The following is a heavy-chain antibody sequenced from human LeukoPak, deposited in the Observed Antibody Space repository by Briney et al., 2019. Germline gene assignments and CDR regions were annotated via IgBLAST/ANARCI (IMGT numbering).Heavy chain of an antibody. J-gene: IGHJ4*02. V-gene: IGHV3-7*01. Sequence: GGSLRLSCAASGLTFSNFWMSWVRQAPGKGLEWVANIKQDGSETYYVDSVKGRFTISRDNAKNSLYLQMNSLRAEDTAVYYCARDKWLFDYWGQGTLVTVSS. CDR1: GLTFSNFW. D-gene: IGHD3-22*01. CDR2: IKQDGSET. CDR3: ARDKWLFDY.